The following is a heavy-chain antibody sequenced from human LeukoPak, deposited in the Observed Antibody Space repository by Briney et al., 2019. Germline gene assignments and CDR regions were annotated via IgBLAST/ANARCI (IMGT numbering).Heavy chain of an antibody. V-gene: IGHV3-7*01. CDR3: ARVVRHGSGSYNL. CDR2: IKQDGSEK. Sequence: GGSLRLSCAASGFTFSSYWMSWVHQAPGKGLGWVANIKQDGSEKYYVDSVKGRFTISRDNAKNSLYLQMNSLRAEDTAVYYCARVVRHGSGSYNLWGQGTLVTVSS. J-gene: IGHJ5*02. D-gene: IGHD3-10*01. CDR1: GFTFSSYW.